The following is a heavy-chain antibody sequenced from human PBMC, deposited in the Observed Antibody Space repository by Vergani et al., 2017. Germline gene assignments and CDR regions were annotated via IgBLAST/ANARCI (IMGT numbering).Heavy chain of an antibody. CDR2: IYYSGST. Sequence: QLQLQESGPGLVKPSETLSLTCTVSGGSISSSSYYWGWIRQPPGKGLEWIGYIYYSGSTNYNPSLKSRVTISIDTSKNQFSLKLSSVTAADTAVYYCASFTVTTTYFDYWGQGTLVTVSS. CDR1: GGSISSSSYY. J-gene: IGHJ4*02. V-gene: IGHV4-61*05. D-gene: IGHD4-17*01. CDR3: ASFTVTTTYFDY.